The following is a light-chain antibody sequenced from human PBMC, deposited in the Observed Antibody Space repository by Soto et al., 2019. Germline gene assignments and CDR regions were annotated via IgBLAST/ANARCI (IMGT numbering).Light chain of an antibody. CDR1: QSLVHSDGNTY. CDR3: MQGITFT. CDR2: KAS. Sequence: IVLTQSSLSLPVTLGQAASISCRSSQSLVHSDGNTYLNWFQQRPGQSPRRLIYKASNRDSGVPDRFSGSGSGTDFTLSISRVEADDVGVYYCMQGITFTFGQGTKVDIK. J-gene: IGKJ1*01. V-gene: IGKV2-30*02.